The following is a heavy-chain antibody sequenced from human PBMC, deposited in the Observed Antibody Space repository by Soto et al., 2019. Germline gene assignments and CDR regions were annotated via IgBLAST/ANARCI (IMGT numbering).Heavy chain of an antibody. D-gene: IGHD2-15*01. CDR1: GGSISSSSYY. V-gene: IGHV4-39*01. J-gene: IGHJ6*03. Sequence: SETLSLTCTVSGGSISSSSYYWGWIRQPPGKGLEWIGSIYYSGSTYYNPSLKSRVTISVGTSKNQFSLKLSSVTAADTAVYYCARHTFRSRVVVVAARIYYYYYYMDVWGKGTTVTVSS. CDR2: IYYSGST. CDR3: ARHTFRSRVVVVAARIYYYYYYMDV.